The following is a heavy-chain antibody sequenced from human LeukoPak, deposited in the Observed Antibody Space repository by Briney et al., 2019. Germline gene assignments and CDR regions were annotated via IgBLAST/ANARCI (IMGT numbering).Heavy chain of an antibody. CDR3: ARPMYSSSWYLPGY. D-gene: IGHD6-13*01. J-gene: IGHJ4*02. Sequence: GGSLRLSCAASGFTFSSYAMSWVRQAPGKGLEWVSAISGSGGSTYYADSVKGRFTISRDNSKNTLYLQMNSLGSEDTAVYYCARPMYSSSWYLPGYWGQGTLVTVSS. V-gene: IGHV3-23*01. CDR2: ISGSGGST. CDR1: GFTFSSYA.